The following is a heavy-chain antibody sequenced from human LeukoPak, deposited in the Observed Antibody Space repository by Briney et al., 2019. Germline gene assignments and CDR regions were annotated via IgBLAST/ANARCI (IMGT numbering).Heavy chain of an antibody. CDR3: ARDEYYYDSSGYYPAGD. Sequence: GGSLRLSCAASGFTFSSYGMHWVRQAPGKGLEWVAVISYDGSNKYYADSVKGRFTISRDNSKNTLYLQMNSLRAEDTAVYYCARDEYYYDSSGYYPAGDWGQGTLVTVSS. CDR2: ISYDGSNK. CDR1: GFTFSSYG. D-gene: IGHD3-22*01. V-gene: IGHV3-30*03. J-gene: IGHJ4*02.